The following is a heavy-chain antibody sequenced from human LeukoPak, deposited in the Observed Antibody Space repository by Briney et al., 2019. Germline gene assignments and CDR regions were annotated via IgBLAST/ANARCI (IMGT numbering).Heavy chain of an antibody. Sequence: GGSLRLSCAASVFTFSSYAMSWVRQAPVKGLEWVAVISYDGSNKYYADSVKGRFTISRDNSKNTLYLQMNSLRAEDTAVYYCAKVRWGSDNALDSWGQGTLVTGSS. CDR2: ISYDGSNK. J-gene: IGHJ4*02. CDR3: AKVRWGSDNALDS. CDR1: VFTFSSYA. D-gene: IGHD3-16*01. V-gene: IGHV3-30*04.